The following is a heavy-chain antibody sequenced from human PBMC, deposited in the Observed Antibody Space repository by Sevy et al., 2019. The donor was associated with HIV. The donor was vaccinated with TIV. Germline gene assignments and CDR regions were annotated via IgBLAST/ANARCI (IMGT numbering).Heavy chain of an antibody. CDR1: GFKFDNYA. CDR2: ISVSGRL. Sequence: GGSRRLSCAASGFKFDNYAMAWVRQAPGQGLVWVSAISVSGRLSYADSVKGRFTISRDSSKKMIYLHLNSLRADDTATYYCAKDGYSSGLLYYFDHWGQGTLVTVSS. D-gene: IGHD6-19*01. J-gene: IGHJ4*02. V-gene: IGHV3-23*01. CDR3: AKDGYSSGLLYYFDH.